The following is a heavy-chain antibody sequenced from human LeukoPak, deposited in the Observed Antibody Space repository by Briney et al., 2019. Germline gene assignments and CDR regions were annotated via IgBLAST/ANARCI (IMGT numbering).Heavy chain of an antibody. CDR1: GGSISSGSYY. D-gene: IGHD3-9*01. CDR3: AREADDDILTGYFELVDAFDV. Sequence: PSETLSLTCTVSGGSISSGSYYWSWIRQPTGKGLEWIGRVYTSGSTNYNPSLKSRVTISVDTSKNQFSLMLSSVTAADTAVYYCAREADDDILTGYFELVDAFDVWGQGTMVTVSS. V-gene: IGHV4-61*02. CDR2: VYTSGST. J-gene: IGHJ3*01.